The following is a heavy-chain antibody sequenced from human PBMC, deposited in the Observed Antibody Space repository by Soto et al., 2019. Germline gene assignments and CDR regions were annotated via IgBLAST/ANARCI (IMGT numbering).Heavy chain of an antibody. D-gene: IGHD6-13*01. J-gene: IGHJ6*03. V-gene: IGHV3-23*01. Sequence: GGSLRLSCAASGFTFSSYAMSWVRQAPGKGLEWVSAISGSGGSAYYADSVKGRFTISRDNSKNTLYLQMNSLRAEDTAVYYCAIEPRIAAAGTANYYYYYYMDVWGKGTTVTVSS. CDR1: GFTFSSYA. CDR3: AIEPRIAAAGTANYYYYYYMDV. CDR2: ISGSGGSA.